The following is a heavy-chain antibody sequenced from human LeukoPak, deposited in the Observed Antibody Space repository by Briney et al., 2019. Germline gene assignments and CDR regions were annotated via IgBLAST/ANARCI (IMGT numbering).Heavy chain of an antibody. D-gene: IGHD2-2*02. Sequence: SETLSLTCAVYGGSFSGYYWSWIRQPSGKGLEWIGEINHSGSTNYNPSLKSRVTISVDTSKNQFSLKLSSVTAADTAVYYCARGTDIVVVPAAIDCSGGSCYSGSWFDPWGQGTLVTVSS. CDR2: INHSGST. CDR3: ARGTDIVVVPAAIDCSGGSCYSGSWFDP. CDR1: GGSFSGYY. V-gene: IGHV4-34*01. J-gene: IGHJ5*02.